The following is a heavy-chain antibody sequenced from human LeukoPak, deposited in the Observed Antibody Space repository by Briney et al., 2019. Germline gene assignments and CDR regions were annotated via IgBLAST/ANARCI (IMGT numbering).Heavy chain of an antibody. CDR2: ISAYNGNT. V-gene: IGHV1-18*01. J-gene: IGHJ4*02. CDR1: GYTFTSYG. Sequence: ASVKVSCKASGYTFTSYGISWVRQAPGQGLEWLGWISAYNGNTNYAQNLQGRVTMTTDTSTSTAYMELRSLRSDDTAVYYCARDRTRPPYYYDSSGYYPIDYWGQGTLVTVSS. D-gene: IGHD3-22*01. CDR3: ARDRTRPPYYYDSSGYYPIDY.